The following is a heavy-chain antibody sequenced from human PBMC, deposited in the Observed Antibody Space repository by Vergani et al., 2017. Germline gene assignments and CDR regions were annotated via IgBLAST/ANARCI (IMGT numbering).Heavy chain of an antibody. J-gene: IGHJ3*02. Sequence: EVQLVESGGGLVQPGGSLRLSCAASGFTFSSYAMSWVRQAPGKGLEWVSAISGSGGSTYYADSVKGRFTISRDNSKNTLYLQMNSLRAEDTAVYYWAKESSGIVLMVYASDAFDIWGQGTMVTVSS. CDR1: GFTFSSYA. CDR3: AKESSGIVLMVYASDAFDI. D-gene: IGHD2-8*01. V-gene: IGHV3-23*04. CDR2: ISGSGGST.